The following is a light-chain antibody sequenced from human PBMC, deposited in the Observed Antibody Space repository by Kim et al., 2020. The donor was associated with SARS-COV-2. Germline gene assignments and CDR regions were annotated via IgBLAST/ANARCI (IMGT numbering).Light chain of an antibody. CDR1: SLRRYY. V-gene: IGLV3-19*01. CDR2: GKN. J-gene: IGLJ2*01. CDR3: NSRDSNDNVV. Sequence: SSELTQDPAVSVALGQTVRITCQGDSLRRYYATWYQQKPGQAPILAIYGKNNRPSGIPDRFSGSSSGNTASLTITGTQAGDEADYYCNSRDSNDNVVFGGGTQLTVL.